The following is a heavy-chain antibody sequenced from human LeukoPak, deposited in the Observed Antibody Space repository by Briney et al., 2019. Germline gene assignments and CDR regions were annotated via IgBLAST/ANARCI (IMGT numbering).Heavy chain of an antibody. D-gene: IGHD3-10*01. V-gene: IGHV4-61*02. J-gene: IGHJ4*02. CDR2: IYTSGST. CDR3: ATDHYGSGSYYPFTY. CDR1: GGSLSSGNYY. Sequence: PSETLSLTCTVSGGSLSSGNYYWSWIRQPAGKGLEWIGRIYTSGSTNYNPSLKSRVTISIDTSKNQFSLKLSSVTAADTAVYYCATDHYGSGSYYPFTYWGQGTLVTVSS.